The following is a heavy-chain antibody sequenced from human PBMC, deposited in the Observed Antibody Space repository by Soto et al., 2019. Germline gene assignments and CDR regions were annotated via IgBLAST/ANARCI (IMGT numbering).Heavy chain of an antibody. D-gene: IGHD4-17*01. CDR3: ARGSGDAYGEYDAFDV. Sequence: QVQVVQSGAEVKKPGSSVKVSCKTSGDTFRTYVISWVRQAPGQGLEWMGGIIPIFGSSNFAQNFKDRVTISADRATSTAYMEWSSLRSEDTAVYYCARGSGDAYGEYDAFDVWGQGTMVTVSS. J-gene: IGHJ3*01. V-gene: IGHV1-69*06. CDR1: GDTFRTYV. CDR2: IIPIFGSS.